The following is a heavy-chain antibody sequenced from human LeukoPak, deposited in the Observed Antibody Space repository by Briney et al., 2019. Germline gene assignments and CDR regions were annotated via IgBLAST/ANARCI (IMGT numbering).Heavy chain of an antibody. CDR1: GFTFGGYG. D-gene: IGHD1-14*01. V-gene: IGHV3-33*01. J-gene: IGHJ4*02. CDR2: IAYDGSRA. Sequence: GGSLRLSCAGSGFTFGGYGMHWFRQTPGKGLEWVAVIAYDGSRASYADSVKGRFTISRDNSKNTMSVQMDDLRAEDTAVYYCTRYNNDHFDYWGQGTLVTVSS. CDR3: TRYNNDHFDY.